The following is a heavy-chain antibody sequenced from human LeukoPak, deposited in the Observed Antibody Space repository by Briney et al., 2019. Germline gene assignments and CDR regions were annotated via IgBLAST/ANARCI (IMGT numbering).Heavy chain of an antibody. V-gene: IGHV3-21*01. CDR1: GFTFSSYW. CDR3: AGSPYYDFWSGYQAFDI. J-gene: IGHJ3*02. CDR2: ISSSSSYI. Sequence: PGGSLRLSCAASGFTFSSYWMSWVRQAPGKGLEWVSSISSSSSYIYYADSVKGRFTISRDNAKNSLYLQMNSLRAEDTAVYYCAGSPYYDFWSGYQAFDIWGQGTMVTVSS. D-gene: IGHD3-3*01.